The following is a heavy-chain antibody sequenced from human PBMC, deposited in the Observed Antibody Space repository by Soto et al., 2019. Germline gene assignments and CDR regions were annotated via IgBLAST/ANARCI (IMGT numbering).Heavy chain of an antibody. D-gene: IGHD3-22*01. V-gene: IGHV4-4*02. Sequence: QVQLRESGPGLVKPSGTLSLTCAVSGGSITNTDWWTWVRQPPGMGLEWVGDISLSGNTNYNPSLEGRAAISLDKSRNQFSLILNSVTAADTAVYYCASRGSSGPFWGQGTLVTVSS. CDR1: GGSITNTDW. CDR3: ASRGSSGPF. CDR2: ISLSGNT. J-gene: IGHJ4*02.